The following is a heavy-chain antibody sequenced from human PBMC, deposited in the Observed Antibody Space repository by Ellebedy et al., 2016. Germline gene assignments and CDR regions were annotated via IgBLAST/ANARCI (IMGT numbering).Heavy chain of an antibody. CDR2: ISGDGDTT. J-gene: IGHJ4*02. CDR1: GFTFRNFF. Sequence: GGSLRLXCVASGFTFRNFFMSWVRQAPGGGLEWISTISGDGDTTFSADSVKGRFTVSRDNSRNTVYLQMNDLRVEDTALYYCRHGHYADYWGQGTLVTVSS. D-gene: IGHD3/OR15-3a*01. CDR3: RHGHYADY. V-gene: IGHV3-23*01.